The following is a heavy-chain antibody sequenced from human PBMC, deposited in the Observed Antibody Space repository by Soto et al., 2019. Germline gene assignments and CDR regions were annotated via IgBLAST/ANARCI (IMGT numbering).Heavy chain of an antibody. CDR2: INDSGNT. Sequence: SETLSLTCAVYGGSFRGYFWSWIRQSPAKGLEWIGEINDSGNTYYNPSFKSRLTISVDTSTSQISLRLTSVTAADTAVYYCARGAGTGRGFYYYYGMDVWGQGTTVTVS. D-gene: IGHD1-1*01. J-gene: IGHJ6*02. CDR3: ARGAGTGRGFYYYYGMDV. CDR1: GGSFRGYF. V-gene: IGHV4-34*01.